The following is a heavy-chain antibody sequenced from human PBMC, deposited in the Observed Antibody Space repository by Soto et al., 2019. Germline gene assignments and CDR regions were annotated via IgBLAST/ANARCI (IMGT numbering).Heavy chain of an antibody. CDR3: ARGSRMTTVTPFDY. Sequence: GASVKVSCKASGGTFSSYAISWVRQAPGQGLEWMGGIIPIFGTANYAQKFQGRVTITADESTSTAYMELSSLRSEDTAVYYCARGSRMTTVTPFDYWGQGTLVTVSS. CDR2: IIPIFGTA. J-gene: IGHJ4*02. CDR1: GGTFSSYA. D-gene: IGHD4-17*01. V-gene: IGHV1-69*13.